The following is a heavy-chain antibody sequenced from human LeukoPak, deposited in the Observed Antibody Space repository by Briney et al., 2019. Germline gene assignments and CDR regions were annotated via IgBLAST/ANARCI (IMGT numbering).Heavy chain of an antibody. J-gene: IGHJ4*02. CDR3: ARETYYYDSSGYLDY. Sequence: GASVKVSCKASGYTFTSYGISWVRQAPGQGLEWMGCISAYNGNTNYAQKLQGRVTMTTDTSTSTAYMELRSLRSDDTAVYYCARETYYYDSSGYLDYWGQGTLVTVSS. D-gene: IGHD3-22*01. CDR2: ISAYNGNT. V-gene: IGHV1-18*01. CDR1: GYTFTSYG.